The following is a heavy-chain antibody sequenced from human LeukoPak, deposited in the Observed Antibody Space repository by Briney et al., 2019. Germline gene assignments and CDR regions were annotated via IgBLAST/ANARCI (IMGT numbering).Heavy chain of an antibody. CDR3: ARRIRFSGAFDI. CDR1: GGSISSYY. J-gene: IGHJ3*02. V-gene: IGHV4-59*12. D-gene: IGHD6-25*01. Sequence: PSETLSLTCTVSGGSISSYYWSWIRQPPGKGLEWIGYIYYSGSTNYNPSLKSRVTISVDTSKNQFSLKLSSVTAADTAVYYCARRIRFSGAFDIWGQGTMVTVSS. CDR2: IYYSGST.